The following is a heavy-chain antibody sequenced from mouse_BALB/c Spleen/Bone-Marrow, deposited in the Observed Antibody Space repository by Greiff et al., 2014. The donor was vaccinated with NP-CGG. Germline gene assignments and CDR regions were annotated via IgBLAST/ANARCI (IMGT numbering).Heavy chain of an antibody. V-gene: IGHV2-9*02. D-gene: IGHD1-2*01. J-gene: IGHJ4*01. CDR2: IWADGIT. CDR1: GFSLTDYG. Sequence: QVQLKESGPGLVAPSQSLSITCTVSGFSLTDYGLHWVRQPPGKGLEWLGVIWADGITNYNSALMSRLSISKDNSKSQVFFKMNSLQTDDTAMYYCARITTATGAMDYWGQGTSVTVSS. CDR3: ARITTATGAMDY.